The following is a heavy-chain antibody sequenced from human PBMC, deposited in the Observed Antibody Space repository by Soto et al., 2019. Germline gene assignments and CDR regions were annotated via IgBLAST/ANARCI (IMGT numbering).Heavy chain of an antibody. D-gene: IGHD5-12*01. V-gene: IGHV1-18*04. CDR1: GYIFSSYG. CDR3: AMATVATSTSFDY. Sequence: QVQVVQSGAEVKKPGASVKVSCKASGYIFSSYGISWVRQAPGQGLEWMGWISAHNGETNYAQKVQGRVTMPTDTSTSTAYMELRSLRSDDTAVYYCAMATVATSTSFDYWGQGNLVTVSS. J-gene: IGHJ4*02. CDR2: ISAHNGET.